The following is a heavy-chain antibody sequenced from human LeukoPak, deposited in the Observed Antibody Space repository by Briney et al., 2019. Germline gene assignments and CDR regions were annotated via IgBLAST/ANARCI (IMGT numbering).Heavy chain of an antibody. CDR1: GFTFRSHW. V-gene: IGHV3-74*01. D-gene: IGHD2-21*02. Sequence: GGSLRLSCAAYGFTFRSHWMHWVRQPPGKGLVWVSRISSDGSSTSYADSVKGRFTISRDNAKNTLYLQMNCLRAEDTAVYYCARDLGGVTDYWGQGTLVTVSS. CDR2: ISSDGSST. CDR3: ARDLGGVTDY. J-gene: IGHJ4*02.